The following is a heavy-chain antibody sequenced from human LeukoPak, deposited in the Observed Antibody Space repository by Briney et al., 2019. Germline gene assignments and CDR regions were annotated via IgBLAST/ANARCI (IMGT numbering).Heavy chain of an antibody. V-gene: IGHV3-7*01. D-gene: IGHD3-22*01. J-gene: IGHJ5*02. CDR2: IKQDRSEK. CDR3: TRGPRGYDSSGAP. Sequence: GGSLRLSCAASGFTLSIYWMSWVRQAPGKGLEWLANIKQDRSEKYYVDSVKGRFTISRDNVENSLDLQMNSLRVEDTAVYYCTRGPRGYDSSGAPWGQGTLVTVSS. CDR1: GFTLSIYW.